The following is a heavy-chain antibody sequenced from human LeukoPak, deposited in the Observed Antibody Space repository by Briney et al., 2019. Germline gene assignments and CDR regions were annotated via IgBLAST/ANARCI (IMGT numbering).Heavy chain of an antibody. CDR2: IWYDGSNK. CDR1: GFTFSSYG. V-gene: IGHV3-33*01. CDR3: AREAYSGSYYVS. D-gene: IGHD1-26*01. J-gene: IGHJ4*02. Sequence: PGGSLRLSCAASGFTFSSYGMHWVRQAPGKGLEWVAVIWYDGSNKYYADSVKGRFTISRDNSKNTLYLQMNSLRAEDTAVYYCAREAYSGSYYVSWGQGTLVTVSS.